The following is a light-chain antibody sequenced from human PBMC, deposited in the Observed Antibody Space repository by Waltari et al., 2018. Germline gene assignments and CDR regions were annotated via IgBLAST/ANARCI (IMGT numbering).Light chain of an antibody. CDR1: QAVSTSY. CDR2: GAS. CDR3: QQYGDSMT. V-gene: IGKV3-20*01. J-gene: IGKJ1*01. Sequence: EIVLTQSPGTLSLSPGERGTLSCRASQAVSTSYLVWYQQKPGQAPRLLIYGASRRATGIPDRFSGSGSGTDFTLTISRLEPEDFAMYYWQQYGDSMTFGQGTKVEIK.